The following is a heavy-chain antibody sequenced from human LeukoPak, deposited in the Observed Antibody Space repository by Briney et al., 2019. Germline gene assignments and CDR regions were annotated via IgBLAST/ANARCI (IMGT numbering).Heavy chain of an antibody. J-gene: IGHJ4*02. CDR2: ISVSGGST. CDR3: AKDLTGGFDY. CDR1: GFTFSSYA. V-gene: IGHV3-23*01. Sequence: EAGGSLRLSCAASGFTFSSYAMSWVRQAPGKGLEWVSAISVSGGSTYYADSVKGRFTISRDNSKNTLYLQMNSLRAEDTAVYYCAKDLTGGFDYWGQGTLVTVSS. D-gene: IGHD7-27*01.